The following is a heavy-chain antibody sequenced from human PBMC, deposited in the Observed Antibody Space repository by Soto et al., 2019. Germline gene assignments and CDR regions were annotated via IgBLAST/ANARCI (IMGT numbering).Heavy chain of an antibody. CDR1: GFTFSSYA. Sequence: EVQLLESGGGLVQPGGSLRLSCAASGFTFSSYAMSWVRQAPGKGLEWVSAISGSGGSTYYADSVKGRFTISRDNSKDTMYLQMNSVRAEDTAVEYCHMVRGVIPGGQGTMGAVSS. CDR2: ISGSGGST. V-gene: IGHV3-23*01. D-gene: IGHD3-10*01. CDR3: HMVRGVIP. J-gene: IGHJ3*01.